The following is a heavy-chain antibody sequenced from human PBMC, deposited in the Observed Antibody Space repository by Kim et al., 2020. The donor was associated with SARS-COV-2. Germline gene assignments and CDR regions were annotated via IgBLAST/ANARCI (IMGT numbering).Heavy chain of an antibody. V-gene: IGHV4-39*01. Sequence: SETLSLTCTVSGGSISSSSYYWGWIRQPPGKGLECIGSIYYSGSTYYNPSLKSRVTISVDTSKNQFSLKLSSVIAADTAVYYCARPRASARDGYNYEVYYWSQGTLVTVSS. D-gene: IGHD5-12*01. J-gene: IGHJ4*02. CDR3: ARPRASARDGYNYEVYY. CDR2: IYYSGST. CDR1: GGSISSSSYY.